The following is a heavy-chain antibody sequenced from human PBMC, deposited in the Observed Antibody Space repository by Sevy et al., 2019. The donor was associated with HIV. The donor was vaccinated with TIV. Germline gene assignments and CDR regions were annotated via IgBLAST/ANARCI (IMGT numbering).Heavy chain of an antibody. CDR1: GISFTTSG. V-gene: IGHV3-30*18. Sequence: GSLRLSCVVSGISFTTSGMHWVRQAPGKGLEWVAVISYHGRDKFYAESVKGRSTISRDNSKNMLYLQMNSLRAEDTAVYYCAKDFTGYNRMDVWGQGTMVTVSS. CDR2: ISYHGRDK. D-gene: IGHD3-9*01. CDR3: AKDFTGYNRMDV. J-gene: IGHJ6*02.